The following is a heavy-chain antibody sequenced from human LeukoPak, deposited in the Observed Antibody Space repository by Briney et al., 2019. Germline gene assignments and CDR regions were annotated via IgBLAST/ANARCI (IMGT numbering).Heavy chain of an antibody. V-gene: IGHV3-11*01. CDR3: ARDRRAAYDY. CDR1: GFPFSSFA. D-gene: IGHD1-14*01. J-gene: IGHJ4*02. CDR2: ISSSGSTI. Sequence: GGSLRLSCAASGFPFSSFAMSWIRQAPGKGLEWVSYISSSGSTIYYADSVKGRFTISRDNAKNSLYLQMNSLRAEDTAVYYCARDRRAAYDYWGQGTLVTVSS.